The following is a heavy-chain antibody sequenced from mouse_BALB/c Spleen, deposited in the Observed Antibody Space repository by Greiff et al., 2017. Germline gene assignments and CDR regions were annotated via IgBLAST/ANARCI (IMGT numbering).Heavy chain of an antibody. Sequence: HVQLQQSGAELVRPGTSVKISCKASGYTFTNYWLGWVKQRPGHGLEWIGDIYPGGGYTNYNEKFKGKATLTADTSSSTAYMQLSSLTSEDSAVYFCANYYGSSYWYFDVWGAGTTVTVSS. CDR2: IYPGGGYT. CDR1: GYTFTNYW. J-gene: IGHJ1*01. V-gene: IGHV1-63*02. D-gene: IGHD1-1*01. CDR3: ANYYGSSYWYFDV.